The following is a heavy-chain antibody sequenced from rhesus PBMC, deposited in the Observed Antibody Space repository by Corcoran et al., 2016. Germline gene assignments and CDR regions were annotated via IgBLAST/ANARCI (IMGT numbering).Heavy chain of an antibody. Sequence: QVQLQESGPGLVKPSETLSLTCAVSGGSISASYYWHWIRPPPGKGLEWIGNIYGIIGSTYYNLSLKSRVTISKDTSKNQFSLMLGSVTAADTAVYYCASRYDYWGQGVLVTVSS. CDR3: ASRYDY. V-gene: IGHV4S7*01. CDR2: IYGIIGST. J-gene: IGHJ4*01. CDR1: GGSISASYY.